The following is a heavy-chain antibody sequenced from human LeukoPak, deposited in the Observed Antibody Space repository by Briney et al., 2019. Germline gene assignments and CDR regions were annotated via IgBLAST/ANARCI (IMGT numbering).Heavy chain of an antibody. CDR3: ARGRAYYDSSGFFNC. V-gene: IGHV4-4*07. CDR2: MYSSGST. Sequence: SETLSLTCTVSGGSISGYYWNWIRQPAGKGLEWIGRMYSSGSTSYNPSLTSRVTMSVDTSENQFSLNLNSVTAADTAFYYCARGRAYYDSSGFFNCWGQGILVTVSS. J-gene: IGHJ4*02. D-gene: IGHD3-22*01. CDR1: GGSISGYY.